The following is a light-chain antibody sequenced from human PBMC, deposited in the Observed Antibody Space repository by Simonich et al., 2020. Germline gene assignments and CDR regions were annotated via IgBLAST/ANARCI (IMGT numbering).Light chain of an antibody. V-gene: IGKV3D-20*01. CDR3: QQYGSSHHT. J-gene: IGKJ2*01. Sequence: ELVLTQSPGTLSLSPGERATLSCRASQSVSSSYLAWYQQKPGLAPRLLIYDSSCRATGIPDRFSGSGSGTDFTLTISRLEPEDFAVYYCQQYGSSHHTFGQGTKLEIK. CDR2: DSS. CDR1: QSVSSSY.